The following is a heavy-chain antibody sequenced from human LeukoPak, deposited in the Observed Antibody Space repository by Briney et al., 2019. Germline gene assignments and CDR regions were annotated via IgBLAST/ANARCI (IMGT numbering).Heavy chain of an antibody. CDR2: INLSGST. CDR1: GGSFSGYY. Sequence: PSETLSLTCAVYGGSFSGYYWSWIRQPPGKGLEWIGEINLSGSTNYNPSLKSRVTISVDTSKNQFSLKLSSVTAADTAVYYCARGRVVPAATALFAFDYWGQGTLVTVSS. J-gene: IGHJ4*02. D-gene: IGHD2-2*01. V-gene: IGHV4-34*01. CDR3: ARGRVVPAATALFAFDY.